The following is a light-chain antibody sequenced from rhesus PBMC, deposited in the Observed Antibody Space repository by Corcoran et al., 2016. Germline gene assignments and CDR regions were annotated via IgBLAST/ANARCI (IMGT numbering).Light chain of an antibody. CDR1: QSLLHSNGYTY. CDR3: LQGMQLPWT. J-gene: IGKJ1*01. Sequence: DIVMTQTPLSLPVTPGEPASISCRSSQSLLHSNGYTYLFWYLQKPGQSPPLLIYLGSNRASGVPDRFRGGGSGTDFTLKISRVEAEDVGVYFCLQGMQLPWTFGQGTKVEIK. CDR2: LGS. V-gene: IGKV2-91*01.